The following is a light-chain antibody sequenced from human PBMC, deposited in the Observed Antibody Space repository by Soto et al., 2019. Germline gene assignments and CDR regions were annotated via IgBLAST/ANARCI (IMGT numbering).Light chain of an antibody. CDR1: ISNVGSNY. Sequence: QPVLSQPPSASGTPGKRVTISCSGSISNVGSNYVYWYQQLPGTAPKLLIYRDNQRPSGVPDRCSASKSGTSAYLAISGLRSEDEAVYYCAACDDTLSGDWVFGGGTKLTVL. CDR2: RDN. V-gene: IGLV1-47*01. CDR3: AACDDTLSGDWV. J-gene: IGLJ3*02.